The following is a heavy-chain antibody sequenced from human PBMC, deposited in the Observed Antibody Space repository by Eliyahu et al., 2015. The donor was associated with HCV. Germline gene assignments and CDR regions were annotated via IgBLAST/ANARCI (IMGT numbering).Heavy chain of an antibody. Sequence: EVQLVESGGGLVKPGGSLXLSCAASGFPFSXYSMNWVRQAPGKGLEWVSSISSSSSYIYYADSVKGRFTISRDNAKNSLYLQMNSLRAEDTAVYYCARDHKRSGYYPYYFDYWGQGTLVTVSS. CDR2: ISSSSSYI. CDR1: GFPFSXYS. J-gene: IGHJ4*02. CDR3: ARDHKRSGYYPYYFDY. D-gene: IGHD3-22*01. V-gene: IGHV3-21*01.